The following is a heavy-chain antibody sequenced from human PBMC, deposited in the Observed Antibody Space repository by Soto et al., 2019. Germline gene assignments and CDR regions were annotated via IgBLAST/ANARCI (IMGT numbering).Heavy chain of an antibody. J-gene: IGHJ4*02. D-gene: IGHD6-13*01. Sequence: VQLVESGGGLVQPGGSLRLSCAASGFTFSSYDMHWVRQATGKGLEWVSAIGTAGDTYYPGSVKGRFTISRENAKNSLYLQMNSLRAEDTAVYYCAAGGVAAAGTALDYWGQGTLVTVSS. CDR3: AAGGVAAAGTALDY. CDR1: GFTFSSYD. V-gene: IGHV3-13*01. CDR2: IGTAGDT.